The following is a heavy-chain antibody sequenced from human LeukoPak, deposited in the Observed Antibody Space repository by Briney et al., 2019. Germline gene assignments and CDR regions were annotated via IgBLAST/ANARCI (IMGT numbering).Heavy chain of an antibody. CDR3: AKAPFWSGYYIASTYYYYGMDV. D-gene: IGHD3-3*01. CDR2: ISGSGGST. V-gene: IGHV3-23*01. J-gene: IGHJ6*02. Sequence: PGGSLRLSCAASGFTFSSYAMSWVRQAPGKGLEWVSAISGSGGSTYYADSVKGRFTISRDNSKNTLYLQMNSLRAEDTAVYYCAKAPFWSGYYIASTYYYYGMDVWGQGTTVTVSS. CDR1: GFTFSSYA.